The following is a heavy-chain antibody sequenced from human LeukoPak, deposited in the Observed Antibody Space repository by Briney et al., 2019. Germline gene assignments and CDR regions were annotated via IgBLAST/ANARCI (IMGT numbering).Heavy chain of an antibody. V-gene: IGHV4-4*07. CDR1: GGSLSNYY. D-gene: IGHD2/OR15-2a*01. Sequence: SETLSLTCTVSGGSLSNYYWNWIRQPAGKELEWIGRILPSGQTTYNPSLKSRVTMSLDTSKNQVSLKLNSVTDADTAVYYCTRGREYGDYLDYWDQGTLVTVSS. CDR3: TRGREYGDYLDY. CDR2: ILPSGQT. J-gene: IGHJ4*02.